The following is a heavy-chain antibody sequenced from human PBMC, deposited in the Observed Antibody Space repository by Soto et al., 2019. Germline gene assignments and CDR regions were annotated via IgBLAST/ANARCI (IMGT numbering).Heavy chain of an antibody. Sequence: EVQLLESGGGLKQPGVSLKLSCVASGLAFSNYDMTWVRQAPGKGLEWVSVISGSGRGTYYADSVKGRFTISRDNSKNPLYLQMISLRAEDTAVYYCAKARVGSSSSYGMDVWGQGTTVTV. CDR1: GLAFSNYD. V-gene: IGHV3-23*01. J-gene: IGHJ6*02. CDR3: AKARVGSSSSYGMDV. CDR2: ISGSGRGT. D-gene: IGHD6-6*01.